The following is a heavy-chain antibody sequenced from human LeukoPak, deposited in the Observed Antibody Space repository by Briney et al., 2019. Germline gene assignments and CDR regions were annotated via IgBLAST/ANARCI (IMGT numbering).Heavy chain of an antibody. CDR3: ARDLMPRFMITFGGVIEDY. CDR2: INSDGSST. D-gene: IGHD3-16*02. J-gene: IGHJ4*02. CDR1: GFTFSSYW. V-gene: IGHV3-74*01. Sequence: GGSLRLSCAASGFTFSSYWMHWVRHAPGKGLVWVSRINSDGSSTSYADSVKGRFTISRDNAKNTLYLQMNSLRAEDTAVYYCARDLMPRFMITFGGVIEDYWGQGTLVTVSS.